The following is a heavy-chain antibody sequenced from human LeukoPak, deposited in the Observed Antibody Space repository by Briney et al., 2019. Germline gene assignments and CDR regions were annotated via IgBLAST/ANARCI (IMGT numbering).Heavy chain of an antibody. CDR2: LYYSGST. V-gene: IGHV4-39*01. Sequence: SETLSLTCTVSGGSISSSNYYWGWVRKPPGKGLEWIGSLYYSGSTYYNPSLKSRVIISIDMSKNHFPLRLTSVTAADTAVYYCARHARYLSGDNWFDAWGQGTMVTVSS. J-gene: IGHJ5*02. D-gene: IGHD3-10*01. CDR3: ARHARYLSGDNWFDA. CDR1: GGSISSSNYY.